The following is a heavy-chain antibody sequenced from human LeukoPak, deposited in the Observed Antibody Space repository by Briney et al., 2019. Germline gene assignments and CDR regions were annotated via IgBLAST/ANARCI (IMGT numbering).Heavy chain of an antibody. CDR2: ISAYNGNT. CDR1: GYTFTSYG. D-gene: IGHD6-19*01. CDR3: ARDMEIAVAGTNYYYMDV. J-gene: IGHJ6*03. Sequence: ASVKVSCKASGYTFTSYGISWVRQAPGQGLEWMGWISAYNGNTNYAQKLQGRVTMTTDTSTGTAYMELRSLRSDDTAVYYCARDMEIAVAGTNYYYMDVWGKGTTVTVSS. V-gene: IGHV1-18*01.